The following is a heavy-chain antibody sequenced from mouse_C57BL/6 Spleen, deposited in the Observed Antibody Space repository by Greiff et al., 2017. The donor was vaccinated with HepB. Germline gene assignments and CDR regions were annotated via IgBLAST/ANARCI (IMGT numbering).Heavy chain of an antibody. CDR3: ARDPPHYYGSSYWYFDV. CDR2: INYDGSST. CDR1: GFTFSDYY. Sequence: EVMLVESEGGLVQPGSSMKLSCTASGFTFSDYYMAWVRQVPEKGLEWVANINYDGSSTYYLDSLKSRFIISRDNAKNILYLQMSSLKSEDTATYYCARDPPHYYGSSYWYFDVWGTGTTVTVSS. V-gene: IGHV5-16*01. J-gene: IGHJ1*03. D-gene: IGHD1-1*01.